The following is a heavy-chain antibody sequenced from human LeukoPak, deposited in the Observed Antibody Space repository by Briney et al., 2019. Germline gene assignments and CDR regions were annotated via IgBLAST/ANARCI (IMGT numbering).Heavy chain of an antibody. CDR1: GGSISSSSYS. CDR2: IYYSGST. V-gene: IGHV4-39*01. J-gene: IGHJ4*02. CDR3: ARRLREFSSGWYFDY. Sequence: SETLSLTCTVSGGSISSSSYSWGWIRQPPGKGLEWIGSIYYSGSTYYNPSLKSRVTISVDTSKNQFSLKLSSVTAADTAVYYCARRLREFSSGWYFDYWGQGTLVTVSS. D-gene: IGHD6-19*01.